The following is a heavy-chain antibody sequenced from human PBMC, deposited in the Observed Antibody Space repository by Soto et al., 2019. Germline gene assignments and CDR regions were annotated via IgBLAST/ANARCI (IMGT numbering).Heavy chain of an antibody. V-gene: IGHV1-46*01. CDR2: INPSGGST. D-gene: IGHD5-12*01. J-gene: IGHJ6*02. CDR1: GYTFTSYY. CDR3: ARGDIVAILGMDV. Sequence: QVQLVQSGAEVKKPGASVKVSCKASGYTFTSYYMHWVRQAPGQGLEWMGIINPSGGSTTYAQKFQGRVTMTRETSTRTVYRALSSLRSEDTAVYYCARGDIVAILGMDVWGQGTTVTVSS.